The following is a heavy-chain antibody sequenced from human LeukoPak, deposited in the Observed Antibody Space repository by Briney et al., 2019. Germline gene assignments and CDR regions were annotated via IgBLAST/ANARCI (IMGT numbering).Heavy chain of an antibody. D-gene: IGHD3-22*01. V-gene: IGHV3-7*01. CDR2: IKQDGSEK. CDR1: GFTFSSYW. CDR3: ASGYYDSSGYRTI. Sequence: GGSLRLSCAASGFTFSSYWMSWVRQAPGKGLEWVANIKQDGSEKYYVDSVMGRFTISRDNAKNSLYLQMNSLRAEDTAVYYCASGYYDSSGYRTIWGQGTMVTVSS. J-gene: IGHJ3*02.